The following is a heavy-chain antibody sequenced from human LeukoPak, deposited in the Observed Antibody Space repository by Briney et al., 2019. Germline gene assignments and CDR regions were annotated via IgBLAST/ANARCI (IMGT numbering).Heavy chain of an antibody. J-gene: IGHJ3*02. Sequence: GASVKVSCKSSGYTFTTYGITWVRQAPGQGLEWMGWISAYNGNTNYAQNFQGRVTMTTDTSTSTAYMELRTLRSDDTALYYCARDAYYYYGSGSPIRAFDIWGQGTMVTVSS. CDR1: GYTFTTYG. V-gene: IGHV1-18*01. CDR2: ISAYNGNT. D-gene: IGHD3-10*01. CDR3: ARDAYYYYGSGSPIRAFDI.